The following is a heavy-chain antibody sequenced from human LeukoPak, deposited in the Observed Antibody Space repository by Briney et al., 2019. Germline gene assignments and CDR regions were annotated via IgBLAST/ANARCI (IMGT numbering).Heavy chain of an antibody. CDR2: INPNSGGT. CDR1: GYTFTGYY. D-gene: IGHD1-26*01. CDR3: ARGVGATYGDYFDY. Sequence: ASVKVSCKASGYTFTGYYMHWVRQAPGQGLEWMEWINPNSGGTNYAQKFQGRVTMTRDTSISTAYMELSRLRSDDTAVYYCARGVGATYGDYFDYWGQGTLVTVSS. V-gene: IGHV1-2*02. J-gene: IGHJ4*02.